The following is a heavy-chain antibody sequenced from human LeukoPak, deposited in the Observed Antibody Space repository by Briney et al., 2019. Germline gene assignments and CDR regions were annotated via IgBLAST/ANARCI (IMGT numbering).Heavy chain of an antibody. Sequence: SVKVSCKASGGPFSSYAINWVRQAPGQGLEWMGRIIPMLGITNYAQNFQDRVTITADKSTKTAYMELSSLTSEDTAVYYCARGISEHLGGYCSGGSCPGDFQHWGQGTLVTVSS. J-gene: IGHJ1*01. CDR3: ARGISEHLGGYCSGGSCPGDFQH. V-gene: IGHV1-69*04. D-gene: IGHD2-15*01. CDR1: GGPFSSYA. CDR2: IIPMLGIT.